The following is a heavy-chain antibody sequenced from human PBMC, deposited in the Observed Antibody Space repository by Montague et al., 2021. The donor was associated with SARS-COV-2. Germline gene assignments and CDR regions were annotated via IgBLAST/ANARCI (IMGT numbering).Heavy chain of an antibody. CDR2: IYYSGST. V-gene: IGHV4-39*01. CDR3: AADYGERDWFDP. J-gene: IGHJ5*02. Sequence: SETLSLTCTVSGGSISSSSYYWGWIRQPPGKGLEWIGSIYYSGSTYYNPSLKSRVTISVDTSKSQFFLKLSSVTAADTAVYYCAADYGERDWFDPWGQGTLVTVSS. CDR1: GGSISSSSYY. D-gene: IGHD4-17*01.